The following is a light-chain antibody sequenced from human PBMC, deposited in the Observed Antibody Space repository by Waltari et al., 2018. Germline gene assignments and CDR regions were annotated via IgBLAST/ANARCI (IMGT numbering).Light chain of an antibody. Sequence: QSALTQPRSVSGSPGQSVTIPCTGTSSDVGAYIYVSWYQKRPGQAPKLLIYDLTYRPSGGADRFSGSKSGNTASLTISGLQAEDEADYYCCSYADGNTYLFGTGTFVTVL. CDR1: SSDVGAYIY. CDR2: DLT. V-gene: IGLV2-11*01. J-gene: IGLJ1*01. CDR3: CSYADGNTYL.